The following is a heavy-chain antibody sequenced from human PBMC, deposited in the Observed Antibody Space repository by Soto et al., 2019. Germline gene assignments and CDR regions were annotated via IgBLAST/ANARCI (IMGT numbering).Heavy chain of an antibody. CDR3: ARVPDDDHEIFFDY. V-gene: IGHV3-33*01. CDR1: GFSFSRYA. D-gene: IGHD3-3*01. J-gene: IGHJ4*02. Sequence: QVQLVESGGGFVQPGMSLRLSCAASGFSFSRYAMHWVRQAPGKGLEWVSVIWYGGSKKYFADSVKGRFTSSRDNSESTLSLQMNRRSGDDTAVYYWARVPDDDHEIFFDYWGQGAQVTVSS. CDR2: IWYGGSKK.